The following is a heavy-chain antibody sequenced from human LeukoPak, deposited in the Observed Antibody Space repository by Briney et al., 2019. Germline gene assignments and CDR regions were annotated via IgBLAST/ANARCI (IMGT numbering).Heavy chain of an antibody. Sequence: GESLKISCKGSGYSFTNYWIGWVRQMPGKGLEWMGIIYPNDSDTRYSPSFQGQVTISADKSISTAYLQWSSLKASDTAMYYCAKQPTFMVRGIIITDYYFDYWGQGTLVTVSS. J-gene: IGHJ4*02. D-gene: IGHD3-10*01. CDR2: IYPNDSDT. CDR1: GYSFTNYW. V-gene: IGHV5-51*01. CDR3: AKQPTFMVRGIIITDYYFDY.